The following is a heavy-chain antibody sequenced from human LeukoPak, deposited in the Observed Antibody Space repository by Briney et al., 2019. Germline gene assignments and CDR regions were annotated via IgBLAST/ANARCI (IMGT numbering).Heavy chain of an antibody. CDR1: GFTFSSYR. CDR2: ISGGGTTI. J-gene: IGHJ3*02. V-gene: IGHV3-48*04. CDR3: ATETENSNYDAFDI. Sequence: QPGGSLRLSCAASGFTFSSYRMNWVRQAPGQGLEWVSYISGGGTTIYYADSVKGRFTISRDNARNSLYLHMNSLRAEDTAVYYCATETENSNYDAFDIWGQGTMVTVSS. D-gene: IGHD4-11*01.